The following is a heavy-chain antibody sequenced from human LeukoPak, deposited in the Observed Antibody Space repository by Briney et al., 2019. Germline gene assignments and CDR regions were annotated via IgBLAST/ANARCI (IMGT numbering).Heavy chain of an antibody. CDR1: GGSISSSSYY. CDR2: IYYSGST. CDR3: ARSDTALLTDY. Sequence: SSETLSLTCTVSGGSISSSSYYWGWIRQPPGKGLEWIGSIYYSGSTNYNPSLKSRVTISVDTSKNQFSLKLSSVTAADAAVYYCARSDTALLTDYWGQGTLVTVSS. V-gene: IGHV4-39*01. D-gene: IGHD5-18*01. J-gene: IGHJ4*02.